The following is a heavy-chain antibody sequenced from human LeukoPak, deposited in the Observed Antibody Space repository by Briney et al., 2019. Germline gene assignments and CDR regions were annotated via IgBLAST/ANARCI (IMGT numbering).Heavy chain of an antibody. V-gene: IGHV4-39*01. CDR3: SFDD. Sequence: SETLSLTCSVSGGSLDTSIYYWGWIRQPPGKGLEWIGSIHYTGSTYCNPSLRSRVTISVDTSKNQFSLKVTSVTAADTAVYYNSFDDWGQGTLVTVSS. J-gene: IGHJ4*02. CDR2: IHYTGST. CDR1: GGSLDTSIYY.